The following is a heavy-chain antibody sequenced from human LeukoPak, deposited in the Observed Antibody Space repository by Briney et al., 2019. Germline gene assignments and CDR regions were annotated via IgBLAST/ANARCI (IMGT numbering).Heavy chain of an antibody. CDR1: GGTFSSHA. Sequence: SVKFSCKASGGTFSSHAISWVRQATGQGLDWMGGIVPIFGTANYAQKVQGRVTITTDEATSTAYMELSSLRSEHKAVYYCARSRGTYYYDSSGYCLDYWGQGPLVTVSS. J-gene: IGHJ4*02. V-gene: IGHV1-69*05. CDR2: IVPIFGTA. CDR3: ARSRGTYYYDSSGYCLDY. D-gene: IGHD3-22*01.